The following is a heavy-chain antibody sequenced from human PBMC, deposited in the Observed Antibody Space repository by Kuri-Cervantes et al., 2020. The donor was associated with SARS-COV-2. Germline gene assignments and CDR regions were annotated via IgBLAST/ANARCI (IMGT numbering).Heavy chain of an antibody. CDR2: VNHSGST. CDR3: ATLPLSITIFGEVIGWFDP. Sequence: ESLKISCAVYGGSFSGYYWSWIRQPPGKGLEWIGEVNHSGSTNYNPSLKSRVTISVDTSKNQFSLKLSSVTAADTAVYYCATLPLSITIFGEVIGWFDPWGQGTLVTVSS. D-gene: IGHD3-3*01. J-gene: IGHJ5*02. V-gene: IGHV4-34*01. CDR1: GGSFSGYY.